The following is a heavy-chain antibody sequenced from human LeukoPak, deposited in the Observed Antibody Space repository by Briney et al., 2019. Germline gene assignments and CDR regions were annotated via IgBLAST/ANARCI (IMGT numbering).Heavy chain of an antibody. CDR1: GGSISSYY. CDR3: ARDTGYSSSSSWLDP. V-gene: IGHV4-59*01. D-gene: IGHD6-6*01. CDR2: IYYSGST. J-gene: IGHJ5*02. Sequence: SETLSLTCTVSGGSISSYYWSWIRQPPGKGLEWIGYIYYSGSTNYNPSLKSRVTISVDTSKNQFSLKLSSVTAADTAVYYCARDTGYSSSSSWLDPWGQGTLVTVSS.